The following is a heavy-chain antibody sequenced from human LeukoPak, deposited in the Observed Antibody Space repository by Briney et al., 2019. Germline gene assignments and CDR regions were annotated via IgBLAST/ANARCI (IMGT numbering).Heavy chain of an antibody. CDR1: GYNSTNYW. Sequence: GESLKISCKISGYNSTNYWIGWVRQMPGKGLEWMGIIYPGDSDTRYSPSFQGQVTISADKSISTAYLHWSSLKASDTAMYYCARHKGYCTNGVCPPGWFDPWGQGTLVTVSS. CDR3: ARHKGYCTNGVCPPGWFDP. CDR2: IYPGDSDT. V-gene: IGHV5-51*01. D-gene: IGHD2-8*01. J-gene: IGHJ5*02.